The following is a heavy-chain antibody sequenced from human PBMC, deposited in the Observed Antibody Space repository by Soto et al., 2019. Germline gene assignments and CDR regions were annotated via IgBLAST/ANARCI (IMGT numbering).Heavy chain of an antibody. J-gene: IGHJ3*02. CDR2: IIPIFGTA. V-gene: IGHV1-69*13. CDR1: GGTFSSYA. CDR3: ARDRRVVPAAMRSRLAAVGPDAFDI. D-gene: IGHD2-2*01. Sequence: ASVKVSCKASGGTFSSYAISWVRQAPGQGLEWMGGIIPIFGTANYAQKFQGRVTITADESTSTAYMELSSLRSEDTAVYYCARDRRVVPAAMRSRLAAVGPDAFDIWGQGTMVTVSS.